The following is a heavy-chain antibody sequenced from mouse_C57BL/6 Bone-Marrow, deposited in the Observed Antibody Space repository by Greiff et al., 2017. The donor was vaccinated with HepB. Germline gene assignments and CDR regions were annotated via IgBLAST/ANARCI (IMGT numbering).Heavy chain of an antibody. CDR1: GFTFSSYA. D-gene: IGHD1-1*01. J-gene: IGHJ1*03. CDR2: ISDGGSYT. CDR3: ARDRYYYGSSYVPFDV. Sequence: DVMLVESGGGLVKPGGSLKLSCAASGFTFSSYAMSWVRQTPEKRLEWVATISDGGSYTYYPDNVKGRFTISRDNAKNNLYLQMSHLKSEDTAMYYCARDRYYYGSSYVPFDVWGTGTTVTVSS. V-gene: IGHV5-4*01.